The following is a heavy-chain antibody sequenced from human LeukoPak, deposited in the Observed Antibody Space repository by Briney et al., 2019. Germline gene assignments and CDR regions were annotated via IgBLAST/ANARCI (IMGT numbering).Heavy chain of an antibody. CDR2: ISYDGSNK. D-gene: IGHD2-15*01. V-gene: IGHV3-30*18. J-gene: IGHJ4*02. CDR3: AKVKGGNCFDY. CDR1: GFTFSSYG. Sequence: GGSLRLSCAASGFTFSSYGMHWIRQAPGKGLEWVAVISYDGSNKYYADSVKGRFTISRDNSKNTLYLQMNSLRAEDTAVYYCAKVKGGNCFDYWGQGTLVTVSS.